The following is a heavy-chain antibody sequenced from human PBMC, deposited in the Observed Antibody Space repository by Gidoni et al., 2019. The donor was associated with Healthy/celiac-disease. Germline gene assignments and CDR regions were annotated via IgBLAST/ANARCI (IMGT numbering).Heavy chain of an antibody. V-gene: IGHV1-3*01. CDR3: ASSMGGSSGWSRPWFDP. D-gene: IGHD6-19*01. CDR2: INAGNGNT. J-gene: IGHJ5*02. Sequence: QVQLVQSGAEVKKPGASVKVSCKASGYTFTSYAMHWVRQAPGQRLEWMGWINAGNGNTKYSQKFQGRVTITRNTSASTAYMELSSLRSEDTAMYYCASSMGGSSGWSRPWFDPWGQGTLVTVSS. CDR1: GYTFTSYA.